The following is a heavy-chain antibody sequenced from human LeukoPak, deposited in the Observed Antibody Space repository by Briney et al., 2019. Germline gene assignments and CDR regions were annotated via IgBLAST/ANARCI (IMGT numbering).Heavy chain of an antibody. CDR2: IYYSGST. CDR1: GYSISSSYY. Sequence: KPSETLSLTCAVSGYSISSSYYWSWIRQPPGKGLEWIGYIYYSGSTNYNPSVKSRVTISVDTSKNQLSLKLTSVTAADTAVYYCARGARVTPFDYWGQGTLVTVSS. CDR3: ARGARVTPFDY. D-gene: IGHD2-21*02. J-gene: IGHJ4*02. V-gene: IGHV4-61*01.